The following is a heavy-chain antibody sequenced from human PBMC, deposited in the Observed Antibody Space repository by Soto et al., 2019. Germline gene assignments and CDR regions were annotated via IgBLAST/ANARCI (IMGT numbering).Heavy chain of an antibody. CDR1: GFTFNSYT. V-gene: IGHV3-21*01. D-gene: IGHD3-22*01. J-gene: IGHJ3*02. CDR2: ISSSSYYI. CDR3: ARVGSYYDSSGYNAFDI. Sequence: VQLMESGGDLVKPGGSLRLSCEASGFTFNSYTMNWVRQAPGKGQAWFSSISSSSYYIYYADSVKGRFTISRDSAKNSLYLQMNSLRAEDSAVYYCARVGSYYDSSGYNAFDIWGQGTMVTVSS.